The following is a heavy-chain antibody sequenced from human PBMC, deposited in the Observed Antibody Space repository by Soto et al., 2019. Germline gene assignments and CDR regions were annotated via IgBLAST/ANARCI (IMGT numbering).Heavy chain of an antibody. CDR2: IFYSGST. V-gene: IGHV4-59*08. CDR1: GGSISSYY. J-gene: IGHJ4*02. D-gene: IGHD4-17*01. CDR3: ARNYGDYVDY. Sequence: TSETLSLTCTVSGGSISSYYWSWIRQPPGKGLELIAYIFYSGSTNYNPSLKSRVTISVDTSKNQFSLKLSSVTAADTAVYYCARNYGDYVDYWGQGTLDTVSS.